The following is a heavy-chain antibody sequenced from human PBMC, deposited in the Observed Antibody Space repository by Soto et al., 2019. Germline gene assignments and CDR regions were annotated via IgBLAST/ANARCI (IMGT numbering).Heavy chain of an antibody. CDR3: ARSGECSGGSCSWGWFDP. Sequence: EVQLLESGGGLVQRGGSLRLSCAVSGFTFSNYAMSWVRQAPGKGLEWVSGISGSGGSTYYADSVKGRFTISRDNSKNTLYMQMNSLRAEDTAVYYCARSGECSGGSCSWGWFDPWGQGTLVTVSS. CDR1: GFTFSNYA. D-gene: IGHD2-15*01. V-gene: IGHV3-23*01. J-gene: IGHJ5*02. CDR2: ISGSGGST.